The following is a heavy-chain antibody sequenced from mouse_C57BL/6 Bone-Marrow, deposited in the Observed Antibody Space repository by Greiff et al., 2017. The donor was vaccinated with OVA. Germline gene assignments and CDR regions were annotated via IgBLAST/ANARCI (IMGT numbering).Heavy chain of an antibody. CDR2: IDPENGDT. J-gene: IGHJ4*01. CDR1: GLNIKDDY. D-gene: IGHD1-1*01. V-gene: IGHV14-4*01. CDR3: TTRILRSYAMDY. Sequence: VHVKQSGAELVRPGASVKLSCTASGLNIKDDYMHWVKQRPEQGLEWIGWIDPENGDTEYASKFQGKATITADTSSNTAYLQLSSLTSEDTAVYYCTTRILRSYAMDYWGQGTSVTVSS.